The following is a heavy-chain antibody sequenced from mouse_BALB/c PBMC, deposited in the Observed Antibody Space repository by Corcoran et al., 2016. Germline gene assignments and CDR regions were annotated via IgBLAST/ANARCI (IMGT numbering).Heavy chain of an antibody. J-gene: IGHJ1*02. CDR2: INPYNGGT. CDR3: ESGAYFDV. Sequence: EVQLQQSGPELVKPGASMKKSCKASGYSFTGYTMNWVKQSHGKNLEWSGLINPYNGGTSYNQKFKGKATLTVAKSSSTADMELLSLTSEDSAVFYCESGAYFDVWAAGITVAVSS. CDR1: GYSFTGYT. V-gene: IGHV1-18*01.